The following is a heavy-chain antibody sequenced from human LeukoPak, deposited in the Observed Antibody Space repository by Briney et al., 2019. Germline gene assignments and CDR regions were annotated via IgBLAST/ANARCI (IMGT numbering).Heavy chain of an antibody. CDR1: GFTFNSYW. Sequence: PGGSLRLSCAASGFTFNSYWMSWVRQAPGKGLEWVSYISSSSSTTYYADSVKGRFTISRDNAKNSLYLQMSSLRVEDTAVYYCASGAEGYVFDPWGQGTLVTVSS. D-gene: IGHD5-12*01. CDR3: ASGAEGYVFDP. J-gene: IGHJ5*02. V-gene: IGHV3-48*01. CDR2: ISSSSSTT.